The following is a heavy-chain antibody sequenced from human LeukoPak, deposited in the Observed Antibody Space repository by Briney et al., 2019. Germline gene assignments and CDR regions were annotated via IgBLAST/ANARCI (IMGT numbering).Heavy chain of an antibody. CDR1: GYSISSGYY. D-gene: IGHD6-13*01. V-gene: IGHV4-38-2*01. CDR2: IYHSGST. Sequence: PSETLSLTCAVSGYSISSGYYWGWIRQPPGKGLEWIGSIYHSGSTNYNPSLKSRVTISVDTSKNQFSLKLSSVTAADTAVYYCARSDSSSWINWFDPWGQGTLVTVSS. J-gene: IGHJ5*02. CDR3: ARSDSSSWINWFDP.